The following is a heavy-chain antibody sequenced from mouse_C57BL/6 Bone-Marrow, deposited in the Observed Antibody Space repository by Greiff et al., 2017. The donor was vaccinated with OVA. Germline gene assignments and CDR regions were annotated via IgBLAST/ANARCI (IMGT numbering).Heavy chain of an antibody. Sequence: VQLQESGPGLVAPSQSLSITCTVSGFSLTSYGVHWVRPPPGKGLEWLVVIWSDGSTTYNSALQSRLSISKDNSKSQVFLKMNSLQTDDTAMYYCARRGYSNYGWFAYWGQGTLVTVSA. V-gene: IGHV2-6*03. CDR2: IWSDGST. CDR1: GFSLTSYG. D-gene: IGHD2-5*01. J-gene: IGHJ3*01. CDR3: ARRGYSNYGWFAY.